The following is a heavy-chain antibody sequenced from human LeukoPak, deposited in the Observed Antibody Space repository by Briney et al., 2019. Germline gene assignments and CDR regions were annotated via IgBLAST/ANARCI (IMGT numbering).Heavy chain of an antibody. CDR3: ARDHIVVVPAAISWFDP. D-gene: IGHD2-2*01. V-gene: IGHV4-4*07. CDR1: GGSISSYY. J-gene: IGHJ5*02. CDR2: IYTSGST. Sequence: SETLSLTCTVSGGSISSYYWSWIRQPAGKGPEWIGRIYTSGSTNYNPSLKSRVTMSVDTSKNQFSLKLSSVTAADTAVYYCARDHIVVVPAAISWFDPWGQGTLVTVSS.